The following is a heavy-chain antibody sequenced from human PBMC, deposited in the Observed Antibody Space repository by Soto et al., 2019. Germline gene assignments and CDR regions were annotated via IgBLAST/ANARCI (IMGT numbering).Heavy chain of an antibody. D-gene: IGHD3-22*01. CDR3: ARDSPADVDYYDSSGYYFDY. V-gene: IGHV1-69*04. CDR1: GGTFSSYT. J-gene: IGHJ4*02. Sequence: ASVKVSCKASGGTFSSYTISWVRQAPGQGLEWMGRIIPILGIANYAQKFQGRVTITADKSTSTAYMELSSLRSEDTAVYYCARDSPADVDYYDSSGYYFDYWGQGTLVTVSS. CDR2: IIPILGIA.